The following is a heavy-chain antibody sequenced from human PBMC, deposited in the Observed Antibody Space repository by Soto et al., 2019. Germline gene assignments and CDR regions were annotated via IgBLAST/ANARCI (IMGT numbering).Heavy chain of an antibody. CDR2: INHSGST. V-gene: IGHV4-34*01. J-gene: IGHJ4*02. CDR3: ARRRATVTNIGVDY. D-gene: IGHD4-4*01. Sequence: SETLSLTCAVYGGSFSGYYWSWIRQPPGKGLEWIGEINHSGSTNYNPSLKSRVTISVDTSKNQFSLKLSSVTAADTAVYYCARRRATVTNIGVDYWGQGTLVTVSS. CDR1: GGSFSGYY.